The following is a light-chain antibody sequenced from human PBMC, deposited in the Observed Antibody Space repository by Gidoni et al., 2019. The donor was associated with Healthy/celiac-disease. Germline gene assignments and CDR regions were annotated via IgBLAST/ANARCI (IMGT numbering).Light chain of an antibody. CDR2: GAS. CDR1: QSVSSSY. V-gene: IGKV3-20*01. Sequence: EIALTQSPVTLSLSPGARATLSCRASQSVSSSYLAWYQQKPGQAPRLLIYGASSRATGIPDRFSGSGSGTDFTLTISRLEPEDFAVYYCQQYGSSPTTFGQGTKVEIK. J-gene: IGKJ1*01. CDR3: QQYGSSPTT.